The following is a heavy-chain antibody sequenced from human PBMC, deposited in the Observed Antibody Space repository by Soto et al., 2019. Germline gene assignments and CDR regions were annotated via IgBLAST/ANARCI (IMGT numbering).Heavy chain of an antibody. V-gene: IGHV3-23*01. CDR2: ISGSGGST. CDR3: AKEKWDYDSSGYYHEY. CDR1: GFTFSSYA. Sequence: EVQLLESGGGLVQPGGSLRLSCAASGFTFSSYAMSWVRQAPGKGLEWVSAISGSGGSTYYADSVKGRFTISRDNSKNTLYLQMNSLRAEDTAVYYCAKEKWDYDSSGYYHEYWGQGTLVTVSS. J-gene: IGHJ4*02. D-gene: IGHD3-22*01.